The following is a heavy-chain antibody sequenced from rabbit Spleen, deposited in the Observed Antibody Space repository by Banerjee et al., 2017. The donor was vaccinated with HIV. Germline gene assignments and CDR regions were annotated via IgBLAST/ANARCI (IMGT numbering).Heavy chain of an antibody. CDR1: GFSFTDKDV. CDR3: ARDAGTSFSTYGMDL. D-gene: IGHD8-1*01. J-gene: IGHJ6*01. CDR2: INTITGKA. Sequence: QGQLVESGGGLVQPEGSLTLTCKASGFSFTDKDVMCWVRQAPGKGLEWIGCINTITGKAVYATWAKGRFTISRASSTTVFLQMTSLTAADTATYFCARDAGTSFSTYGMDLWGQGTLVTVS. V-gene: IGHV1S45*01.